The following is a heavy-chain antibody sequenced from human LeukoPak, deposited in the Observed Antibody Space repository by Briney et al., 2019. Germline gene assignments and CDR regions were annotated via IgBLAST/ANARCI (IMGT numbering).Heavy chain of an antibody. CDR3: ARNIWFGESSDAFDI. Sequence: GESLKISCKGSGYTFTGYYLHWVRQAPGQGLEWMGWINPNSGGTNYAQKFQGRVTMTRDTSISTAYMGLSRLRSDDTAVYYCARNIWFGESSDAFDIWGQGTMVTVSS. J-gene: IGHJ3*02. V-gene: IGHV1-2*02. CDR1: GYTFTGYY. CDR2: INPNSGGT. D-gene: IGHD3-10*01.